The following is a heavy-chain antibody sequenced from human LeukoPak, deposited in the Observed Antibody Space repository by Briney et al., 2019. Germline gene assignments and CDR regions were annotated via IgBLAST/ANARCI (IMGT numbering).Heavy chain of an antibody. V-gene: IGHV1-8*01. CDR3: ARWNRGADAFDL. D-gene: IGHD1-1*01. CDR1: GYTFTSYD. J-gene: IGHJ3*01. CDR2: MNPNSGNT. Sequence: ASVKVSCKASGYTFTSYDINWVRQAPGPGLEWMGWMNPNSGNTGYAQKFQGRVTMTRNTSISTAYMELSSLRSEDTAVYYSARWNRGADAFDLWGQGTMVTVSS.